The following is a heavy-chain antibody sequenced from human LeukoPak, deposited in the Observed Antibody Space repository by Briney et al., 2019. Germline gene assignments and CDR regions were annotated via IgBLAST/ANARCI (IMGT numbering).Heavy chain of an antibody. CDR2: ISGSGGRR. CDR3: AKDGNSSTYMDV. J-gene: IGHJ6*03. CDR1: GFIFTSYE. V-gene: IGHV3-23*01. D-gene: IGHD6-6*01. Sequence: PGGSLRLSCAASGFIFTSYEMTWIRQAPGKGPEWVSTISGSGGRRYFADSVKGRFNISRDNSKSTVYLQLNSLRADDTAVYYCAKDGNSSTYMDVWGKGTTVTV.